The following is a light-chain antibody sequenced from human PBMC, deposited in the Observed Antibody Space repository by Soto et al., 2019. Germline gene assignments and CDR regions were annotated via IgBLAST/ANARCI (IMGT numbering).Light chain of an antibody. J-gene: IGKJ1*01. Sequence: DIQMTQSPSSLSASVGDRVTITCRPRQNINSCLNWYQQRPGKAPKLLIYAASSLQSGVPSRFSGSGSGTDFTLTISSLQPEDFATYYCQQSYNTPWTFGQGTKVEIK. CDR2: AAS. CDR1: QNINSC. CDR3: QQSYNTPWT. V-gene: IGKV1-39*01.